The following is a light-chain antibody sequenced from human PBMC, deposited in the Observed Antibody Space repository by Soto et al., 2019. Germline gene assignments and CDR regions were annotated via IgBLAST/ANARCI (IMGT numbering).Light chain of an antibody. J-gene: IGKJ2*01. CDR3: QQYYSYPLT. CDR1: QGISSY. CDR2: AAS. V-gene: IGKV1-8*01. Sequence: AIRMTQSPSSVSASTVDRVTITCRASQGISSYLAWYQQKPGKAPKLLIYAASTLQSGVPSRFSGSGSGTDFTLTISCLQSEDFATYYCQQYYSYPLTFGQGT.